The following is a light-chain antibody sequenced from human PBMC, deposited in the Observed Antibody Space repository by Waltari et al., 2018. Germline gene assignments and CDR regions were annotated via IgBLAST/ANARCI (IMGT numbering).Light chain of an antibody. CDR2: STS. Sequence: SRRASQCLMSTCARFQHCPGQPPRLIIYSTSTSAAGIPARFSCSWSGTDFSLTLSSLQPEDFATYYCQQYDYWPWTFGHGT. CDR1: QCLMST. CDR3: QQYDYWPWT. V-gene: IGKV3D-15*01. J-gene: IGKJ1*01.